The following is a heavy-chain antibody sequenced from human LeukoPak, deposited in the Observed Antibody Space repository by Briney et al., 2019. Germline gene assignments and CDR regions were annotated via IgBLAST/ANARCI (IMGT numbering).Heavy chain of an antibody. Sequence: PGGSLTHSCAASGFTFSSYWMSWVRQAPGKGLEWVANIKQDGSEKYYVDSVKGRFTISRDNAKNSLYLQMNSLRAEDTAVYYCARDNFWSGYYTNPYFDYWGQGTLVTVSS. J-gene: IGHJ4*02. CDR3: ARDNFWSGYYTNPYFDY. D-gene: IGHD3-3*01. V-gene: IGHV3-7*01. CDR1: GFTFSSYW. CDR2: IKQDGSEK.